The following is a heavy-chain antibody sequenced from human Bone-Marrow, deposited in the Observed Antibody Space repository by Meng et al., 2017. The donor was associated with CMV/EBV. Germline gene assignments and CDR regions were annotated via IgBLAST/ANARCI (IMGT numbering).Heavy chain of an antibody. V-gene: IGHV3-48*04. CDR3: ARDRGVVIPAAPYYFDY. D-gene: IGHD3-10*01. CDR2: ISSDDRTK. CDR1: GFTFSSSW. J-gene: IGHJ4*02. Sequence: GESLKISCAASGFTFSSSWMHWVCQAPEKGLEWISFISSDDRTKTYADSVKGRFIISRDNAKNSVSLEMRSLRVEDTALYYCARDRGVVIPAAPYYFDYWGQGTLVTVSS.